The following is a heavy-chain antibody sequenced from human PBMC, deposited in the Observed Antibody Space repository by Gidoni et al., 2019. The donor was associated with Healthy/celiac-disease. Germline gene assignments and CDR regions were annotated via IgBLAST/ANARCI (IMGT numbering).Heavy chain of an antibody. CDR2: IIPIFGTA. CDR1: GGTFSSYA. D-gene: IGHD3-22*01. Sequence: QVQLVQSGAEVKKPGSSVKVSCKASGGTFSSYAISWVRQAPGQVLEWMGGIIPIFGTANYAQKFQGRVTITADESTSTAYMELSSLRSEDTAVYYCARVSLGYYDSSGYCDYWGQGTLVTVSS. V-gene: IGHV1-69*01. J-gene: IGHJ4*02. CDR3: ARVSLGYYDSSGYCDY.